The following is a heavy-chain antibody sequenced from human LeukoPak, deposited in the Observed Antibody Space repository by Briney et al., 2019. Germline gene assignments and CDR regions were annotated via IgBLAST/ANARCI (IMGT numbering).Heavy chain of an antibody. CDR3: ARARVYYDSSGYYYVPYDY. J-gene: IGHJ4*02. CDR1: GGSISSHY. CDR2: IYYSGST. V-gene: IGHV4-59*11. D-gene: IGHD3-22*01. Sequence: PSETLSLTCTVSGGSISSHYWSWIRQPPGKGLEWIGYIYYSGSTNYNPSLKSRVTISVDTSKNQFSLKLSSVTAADTAVYYCARARVYYDSSGYYYVPYDYWGQGTLVTLSS.